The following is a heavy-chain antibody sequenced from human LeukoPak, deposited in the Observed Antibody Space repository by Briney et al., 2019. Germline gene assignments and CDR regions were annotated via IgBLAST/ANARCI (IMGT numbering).Heavy chain of an antibody. CDR1: GGSLGGYY. CDR3: ARDDSSGFGAFDI. Sequence: ETLSLTCDVHGGSLGGYYWSWIRQSPGKGLEWIGEINHSGSTNDNPSLESRVTISVDTSKNQLSLKMRSVTAADTAVYYCARDDSSGFGAFDIWGQGTMVTVSS. V-gene: IGHV4-34*01. J-gene: IGHJ3*02. CDR2: INHSGST. D-gene: IGHD3-22*01.